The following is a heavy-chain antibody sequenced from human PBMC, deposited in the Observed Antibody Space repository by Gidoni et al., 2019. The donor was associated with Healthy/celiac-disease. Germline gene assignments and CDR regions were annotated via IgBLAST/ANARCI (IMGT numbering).Heavy chain of an antibody. D-gene: IGHD5-12*01. CDR2: IYYSGST. V-gene: IGHV4-39*01. CDR1: GGSISSSSYY. Sequence: QLQLQESGPGLVKPSETLSLTCTVSGGSISSSSYYWGWIRQPPGKGLEWIGSIYYSGSTYYNPSLKSRVTISVDTSKNQFSLKLSSVTAADTAVYYCATPSVEMATGDAFDIWGLGTMVTVSS. J-gene: IGHJ3*02. CDR3: ATPSVEMATGDAFDI.